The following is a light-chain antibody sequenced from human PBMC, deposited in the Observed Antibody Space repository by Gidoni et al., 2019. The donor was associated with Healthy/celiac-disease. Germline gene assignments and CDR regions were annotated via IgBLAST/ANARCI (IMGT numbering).Light chain of an antibody. CDR1: QSFSSY. J-gene: IGKJ3*01. V-gene: IGKV3-11*01. Sequence: EIVLTQSPATLSLSPGERATLSCRASQSFSSYLAWYQQKPGQAPRLLIYDASNRATGIPARFSGSGSGTDFTLTISSLEPEDFAVYYCQQRKTFGPXTKVDIK. CDR3: QQRKT. CDR2: DAS.